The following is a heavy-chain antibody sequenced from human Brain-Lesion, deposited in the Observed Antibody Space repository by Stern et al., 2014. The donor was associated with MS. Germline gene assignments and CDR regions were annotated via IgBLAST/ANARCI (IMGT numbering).Heavy chain of an antibody. CDR1: GFTFGNYW. CDR3: ARVYNTIYGIVTQRGSGMDV. Sequence: EVQLVESGGGLVQPGGSLTISCTAAGFTFGNYWMTWVRQAPGTGLEWVANIKEDGTEKNYVDSVKGQFTISRDNARNSLYLQMNSLRVEDTALYYCARVYNTIYGIVTQRGSGMDVWGQGTTVIVSS. V-gene: IGHV3-7*01. J-gene: IGHJ6*02. CDR2: IKEDGTEK. D-gene: IGHD3-3*01.